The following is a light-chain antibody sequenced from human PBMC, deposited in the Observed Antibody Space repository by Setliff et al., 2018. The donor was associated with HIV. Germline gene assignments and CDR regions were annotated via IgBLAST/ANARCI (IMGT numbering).Light chain of an antibody. V-gene: IGLV8-61*01. J-gene: IGLJ3*02. CDR2: STN. Sequence: TVVTQEPSFSVSPGGTVTLTCGLSSGSVSSSYYPSWYQQTPGQAPRTLIYSTNTRSSGVPDRFSGSILGNKAALTFTGAQADDESDYYCVLYMGSDIWVFGGGTKVTVL. CDR3: VLYMGSDIWV. CDR1: SGSVSSSYY.